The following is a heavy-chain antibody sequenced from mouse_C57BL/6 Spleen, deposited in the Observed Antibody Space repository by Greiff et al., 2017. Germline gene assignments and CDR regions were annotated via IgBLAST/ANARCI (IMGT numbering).Heavy chain of an antibody. V-gene: IGHV5-9-1*02. D-gene: IGHD1-1*01. CDR3: TRDYGSSYYFDY. J-gene: IGHJ2*01. Sequence: EVKVEESGEGLVKPGGSLKLSCAASGFTFSSYAMSWVRQTPEKRLEWVAYISSGGDYIYYADTVKGRFTISRDNARNTLYLQMSSLKSEDTAMYYCTRDYGSSYYFDYWGQGTTLTVSS. CDR1: GFTFSSYA. CDR2: ISSGGDYI.